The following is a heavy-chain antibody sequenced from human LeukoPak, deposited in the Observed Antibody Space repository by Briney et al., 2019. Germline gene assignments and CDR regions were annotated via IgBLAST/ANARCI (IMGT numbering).Heavy chain of an antibody. V-gene: IGHV3-30*02. J-gene: IGHJ4*02. CDR3: AKKREPGLAGYGGIWY. CDR1: GFTFRSYG. CDR2: IRFDGNTK. D-gene: IGHD3-9*01. Sequence: GGSLRLSCAASGFTFRSYGMDSVRQAPGKGLEWVAFIRFDGNTKYYADSVKGLFTISRDISKNTLYLQMDSLRAEDTAVYYCAKKREPGLAGYGGIWYWGQGTPVTVSS.